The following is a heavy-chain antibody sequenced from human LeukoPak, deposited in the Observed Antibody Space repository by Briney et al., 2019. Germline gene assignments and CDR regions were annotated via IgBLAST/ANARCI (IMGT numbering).Heavy chain of an antibody. Sequence: GGSLRLSCAASGFTFSSYGMSWVRQAPGKGLEWVSAISGSGGSTYYADSVKGRFTISRDNSKNTLYLQMNSLRAVDTAVYYCAKHSSSGYKPSHYFDYWGQGTLVTVSS. V-gene: IGHV3-23*01. J-gene: IGHJ4*02. CDR1: GFTFSSYG. D-gene: IGHD3-22*01. CDR2: ISGSGGST. CDR3: AKHSSSGYKPSHYFDY.